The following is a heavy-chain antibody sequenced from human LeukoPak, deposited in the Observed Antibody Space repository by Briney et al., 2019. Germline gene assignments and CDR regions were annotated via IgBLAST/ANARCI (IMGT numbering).Heavy chain of an antibody. J-gene: IGHJ6*02. V-gene: IGHV3-64*01. Sequence: GGSLRLSCVVSGFTFNSHAVHWVRQAPGKGLECVSVLNSKGDATYYASSVKGRFTISRDNSKNTLYLQMNSLRAEDTAVYYCAKDQRSGGDYYGMDVWGQGTTVTVSS. CDR1: GFTFNSHA. D-gene: IGHD2-15*01. CDR2: LNSKGDAT. CDR3: AKDQRSGGDYYGMDV.